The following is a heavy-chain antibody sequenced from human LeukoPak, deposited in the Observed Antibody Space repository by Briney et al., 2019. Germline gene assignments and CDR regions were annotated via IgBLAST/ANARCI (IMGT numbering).Heavy chain of an antibody. V-gene: IGHV3-7*01. D-gene: IGHD3-22*01. CDR2: IKQDGREK. J-gene: IGHJ5*02. Sequence: PGGSLRLSCTASGFSFSSYWMTWVRQAPGKGLEWVANIKQDGREKHYVDSVKGRFSISRDNAKKSMFLQMNSLRAEDTAVYYCVRDRGYYDTTGYFLGDRWGQGTLIIVSS. CDR1: GFSFSSYW. CDR3: VRDRGYYDTTGYFLGDR.